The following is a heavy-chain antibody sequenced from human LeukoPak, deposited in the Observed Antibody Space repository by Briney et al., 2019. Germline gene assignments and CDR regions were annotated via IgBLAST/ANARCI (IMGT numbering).Heavy chain of an antibody. CDR1: GFTFSDYW. V-gene: IGHV3-7*01. J-gene: IGHJ4*02. CDR2: IKQDGSQR. CDR3: ARRGGSSSRRSPIDY. D-gene: IGHD6-6*01. Sequence: GSLRLSCTASGFTFSDYWMTWVRQAPGKGPEWVANIKQDGSQRYYVDSVRGRFTISRDNAKNSLFLQMNGLRAEDTAVYYCARRGGSSSRRSPIDYWGQGTLVTDSS.